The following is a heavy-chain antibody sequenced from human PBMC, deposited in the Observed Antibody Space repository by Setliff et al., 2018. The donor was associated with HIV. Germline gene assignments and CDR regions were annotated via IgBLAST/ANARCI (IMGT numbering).Heavy chain of an antibody. CDR3: ARAPGTSMIVLVTHVAFDI. J-gene: IGHJ3*02. D-gene: IGHD3-22*01. CDR2: VYYSGST. CDR1: GGSLSGYH. V-gene: IGHV4-34*11. Sequence: LSLTCAVYGGSLSGYHWSWIRQSPEKGLEWIGSVYYSGSTYYNPPLKSRVTISLDASKNRVSLNLTSVTAADTAVYYCARAPGTSMIVLVTHVAFDIWGQGTMVTVSS.